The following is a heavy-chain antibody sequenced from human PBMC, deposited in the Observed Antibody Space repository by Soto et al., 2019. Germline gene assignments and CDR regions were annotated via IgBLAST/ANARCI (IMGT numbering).Heavy chain of an antibody. CDR3: ARRGGALGY. CDR1: GFTFSSYA. D-gene: IGHD3-16*01. J-gene: IGHJ4*02. CDR2: ITGSGSTT. V-gene: IGHV3-23*01. Sequence: EVQLMESGGGLVQPGGSLRLSCAASGFTFSSYAMSWVRQAPGKGLEWVSVITGSGSTTYYADSVKGRFTISRDNSKNALYLQMNSLGAEDTVVYNCARRGGALGYWGQGTLVTVSS.